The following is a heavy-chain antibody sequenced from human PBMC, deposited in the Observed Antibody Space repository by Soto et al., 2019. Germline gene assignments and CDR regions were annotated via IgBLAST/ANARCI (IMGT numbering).Heavy chain of an antibody. CDR3: AKGQGYSGYDGPKGFFDDAFDI. J-gene: IGHJ3*02. V-gene: IGHV4-30-2*01. D-gene: IGHD5-12*01. CDR2: IYHSGST. Sequence: SETLSLTCAVSGGSISSGGYSWSWIRQPPGKGLEWIGYIYHSGSTYYNPSLKSRVTISVDRSKNQFSLKLSSVTAADTAVYYCAKGQGYSGYDGPKGFFDDAFDIWGQGTMVTVSS. CDR1: GGSISSGGYS.